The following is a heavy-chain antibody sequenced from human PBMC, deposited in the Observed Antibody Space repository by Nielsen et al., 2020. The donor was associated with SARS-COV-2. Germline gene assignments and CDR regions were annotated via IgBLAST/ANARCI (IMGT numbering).Heavy chain of an antibody. Sequence: GGSLGLSCAASGFTFSGSAMHWVRQASGKGLEWVGRIRSKANSYATAYAASVKGRFTISRDDSKNTAYLQMNSLKTEDTAVYYCTRHARLFCTNGVCYYYYGMDVWGQGTTVTVSS. CDR2: IRSKANSYAT. CDR1: GFTFSGSA. CDR3: TRHARLFCTNGVCYYYYGMDV. V-gene: IGHV3-73*01. J-gene: IGHJ6*02. D-gene: IGHD2-8*01.